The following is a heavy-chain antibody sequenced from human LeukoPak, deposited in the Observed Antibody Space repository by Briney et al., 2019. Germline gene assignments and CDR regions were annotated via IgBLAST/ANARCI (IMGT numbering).Heavy chain of an antibody. D-gene: IGHD3-10*01. CDR2: ISGSGGGP. V-gene: IGHV3-23*01. CDR3: ARDRDGTGNYPLDY. J-gene: IGHJ4*02. CDR1: GFTFSKYA. Sequence: GGSLRLSCAASGFTFSKYAMIWLPQAPGKGREWVSGISGSGGGPYYADSVKGRFTTSRDNSKNTLYLQMNSLRADDTAVYYCARDRDGTGNYPLDYWGQGTLVIVSS.